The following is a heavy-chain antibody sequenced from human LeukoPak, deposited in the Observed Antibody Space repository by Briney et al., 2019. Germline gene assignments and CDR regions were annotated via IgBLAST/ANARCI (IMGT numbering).Heavy chain of an antibody. D-gene: IGHD5-18*01. CDR1: GFTFSSYA. V-gene: IGHV3-23*01. J-gene: IGHJ4*02. CDR3: AKDRHGYTYGFFDY. Sequence: GGSLRLSCAASGFTFSSYAMSWVRQAPGKGLEWVSTISGSGGSTYYADSVKGRFAFSRDNSKNTLDLQMNSLRAKDTAVYYCAKDRHGYTYGFFDYWGQGTLVTVSP. CDR2: ISGSGGST.